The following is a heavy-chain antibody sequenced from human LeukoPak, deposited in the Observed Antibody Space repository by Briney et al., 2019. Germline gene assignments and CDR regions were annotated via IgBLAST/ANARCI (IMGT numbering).Heavy chain of an antibody. CDR2: FDPEDGET. V-gene: IGHV1-24*01. Sequence: EASVKVSCKVSGYTLTEMSMHWVRQAPGKGLEWMGGFDPEDGETIYAQKFQGRVTLTEDTSTDTAYMELSSLKSEDTAVYYCARATAPITIFGVVIDPVDAFDIWGQGTMVTVSS. CDR3: ARATAPITIFGVVIDPVDAFDI. CDR1: GYTLTEMS. D-gene: IGHD3-3*01. J-gene: IGHJ3*02.